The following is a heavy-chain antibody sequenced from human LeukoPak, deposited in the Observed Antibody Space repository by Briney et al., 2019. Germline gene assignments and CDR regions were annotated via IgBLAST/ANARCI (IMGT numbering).Heavy chain of an antibody. CDR2: IYSGGDT. Sequence: GGSLRLSCAASGFTVSSNYMSWVRQAPGKGLEWVSVIYSGGDTYYVDSVKGRFTISRDNSKNTLYLQMNSLRAEDTAVFYCIVLAVTGTLGFDCWGQGTLVTVSS. V-gene: IGHV3-66*01. D-gene: IGHD6-19*01. CDR1: GFTVSSNY. CDR3: IVLAVTGTLGFDC. J-gene: IGHJ4*02.